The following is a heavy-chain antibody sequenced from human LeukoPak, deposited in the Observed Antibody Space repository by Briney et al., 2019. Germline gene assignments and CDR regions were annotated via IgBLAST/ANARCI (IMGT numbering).Heavy chain of an antibody. D-gene: IGHD3-22*01. V-gene: IGHV3-21*01. CDR1: GFTFSSYS. Sequence: PGGSLRLSCAASGFTFSSYSMNWVRQAPGKGLEWVSSIRFTGSYIYYADSVKGRFTISRDNAKNSLYLQMNSLRAEDTAVYYCAREVVAETYYYDSSGFPDAFDIWGQGTMVTVSS. CDR2: IRFTGSYI. J-gene: IGHJ3*02. CDR3: AREVVAETYYYDSSGFPDAFDI.